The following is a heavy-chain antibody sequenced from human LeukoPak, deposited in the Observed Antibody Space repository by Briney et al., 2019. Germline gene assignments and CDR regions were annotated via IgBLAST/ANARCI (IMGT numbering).Heavy chain of an antibody. CDR1: GYTFTSYG. Sequence: ASVKVSCKASGYTFTSYGISWVRQAPGQGIEWMGWISAYNGNTNYAQKLQGRVTMTTDTSTSTAYMELRSLRSDDTAVYYCARDYCSGGSCYFDYWGQGTLVTVSS. D-gene: IGHD2-15*01. V-gene: IGHV1-18*01. CDR2: ISAYNGNT. J-gene: IGHJ4*02. CDR3: ARDYCSGGSCYFDY.